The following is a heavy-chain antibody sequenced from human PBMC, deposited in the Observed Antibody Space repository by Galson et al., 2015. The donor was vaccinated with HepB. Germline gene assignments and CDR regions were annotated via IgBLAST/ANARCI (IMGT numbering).Heavy chain of an antibody. D-gene: IGHD1-26*01. CDR3: ARDRGIVGATTFDY. J-gene: IGHJ4*02. V-gene: IGHV4-4*07. CDR2: IYTSGST. CDR1: GGSISSYY. Sequence: ETLSLTCIVSGGSISSYYWSWIRQPAGKGLEWIGRIYTSGSTNYNPSLKSRVTMSVDTSKNQFSLKLSSVTAADTAVYYCARDRGIVGATTFDYWGQGTLVTVSS.